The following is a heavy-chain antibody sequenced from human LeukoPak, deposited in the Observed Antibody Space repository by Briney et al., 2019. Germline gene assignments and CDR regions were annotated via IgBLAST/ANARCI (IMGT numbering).Heavy chain of an antibody. J-gene: IGHJ5*02. CDR2: ISSSSSYI. Sequence: KTGGSLRLSCAASGFTFSSYSMNWVRQAPGKGLEWVSSISSSSSYIYYADSVKGRFTISRDNAKNSLYLQLNSLGAEDTAVYYCARDPLTGILATNWFDPWGQGTLVTVSS. CDR1: GFTFSSYS. CDR3: ARDPLTGILATNWFDP. D-gene: IGHD1-20*01. V-gene: IGHV3-21*01.